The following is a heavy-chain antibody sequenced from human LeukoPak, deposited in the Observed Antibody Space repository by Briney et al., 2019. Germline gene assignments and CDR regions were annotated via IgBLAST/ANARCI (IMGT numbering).Heavy chain of an antibody. D-gene: IGHD1-1*01. CDR3: ARDSYNFIGGYYYYMDV. CDR2: IYYSGST. V-gene: IGHV4-61*01. Sequence: SETLSLTCTVSGGSISSSSYYWGWIRQPPGKGLEWIGYIYYSGSTNYNPSLKSRVTISVDTSKNQFSLKLSSVTAADTAVYYCARDSYNFIGGYYYYMDVWGKGTTVTVSS. CDR1: GGSISSSSYY. J-gene: IGHJ6*03.